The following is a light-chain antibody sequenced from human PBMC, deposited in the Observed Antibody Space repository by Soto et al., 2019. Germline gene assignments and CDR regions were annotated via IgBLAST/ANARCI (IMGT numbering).Light chain of an antibody. CDR2: GAS. V-gene: IGKV3-20*01. J-gene: IGKJ1*01. CDR3: QQYVTSPPSWT. Sequence: ETVLTQSPGTLSLSPGERATLSCRASQSVSSNYLAWYQHKPGQAPRLRIYGASNRATGIPDRFRGSGSGTDLTLTISRLEPEDFAMYYCQQYVTSPPSWTFGQGTKV. CDR1: QSVSSNY.